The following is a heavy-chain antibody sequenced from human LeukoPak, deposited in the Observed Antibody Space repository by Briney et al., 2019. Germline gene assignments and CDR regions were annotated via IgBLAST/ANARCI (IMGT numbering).Heavy chain of an antibody. V-gene: IGHV3-30*09. CDR2: ISYDGSNK. D-gene: IGHD6-13*01. CDR1: GFTFSSYA. CDR3: ARQNIAAAVTWDY. Sequence: GGSLRLSCAASGFTFSSYAMHWVRQAPGKGLEWVAVISYDGSNKYYADSVKGRFAISRDNSKNTLYLQMNSLRAEDTAVYYCARQNIAAAVTWDYWGQGTLVTVSS. J-gene: IGHJ4*02.